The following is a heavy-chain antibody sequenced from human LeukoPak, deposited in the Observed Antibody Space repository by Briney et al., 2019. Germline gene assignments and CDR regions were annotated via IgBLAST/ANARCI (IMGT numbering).Heavy chain of an antibody. CDR2: IYTSGST. J-gene: IGHJ4*02. CDR3: ARAPNDYGALFDY. CDR1: GGSFSGYY. Sequence: SETLSLTCAVYGGSFSGYYWSWIRQPAGKGLEWIGRIYTSGSTNYNPSLKSRVTISVDTSKNQFSLKLSSVTAADTAVYYCARAPNDYGALFDYWGQGTLVTVSS. V-gene: IGHV4-59*10. D-gene: IGHD4-17*01.